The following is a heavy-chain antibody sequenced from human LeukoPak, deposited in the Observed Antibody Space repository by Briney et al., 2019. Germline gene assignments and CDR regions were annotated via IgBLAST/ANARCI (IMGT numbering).Heavy chain of an antibody. CDR1: GGAFSSYA. V-gene: IGHV1-69*05. Sequence: SVKVSCKASGGAFSSYAISWVRQAPGQGLEWMGRIIPIFGTANYAQKFQGRVTITTDESTSTAYMELSSLRSEDTAVYYCARGVCSGGSCYQNWFDPWGQGTLVTVSS. CDR2: IIPIFGTA. CDR3: ARGVCSGGSCYQNWFDP. D-gene: IGHD2-15*01. J-gene: IGHJ5*02.